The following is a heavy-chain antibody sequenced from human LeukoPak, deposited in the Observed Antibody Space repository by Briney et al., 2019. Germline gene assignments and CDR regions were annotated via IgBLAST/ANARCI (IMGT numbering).Heavy chain of an antibody. D-gene: IGHD3-22*01. CDR3: ASNTRTPMYYYSSVHPRLYWYFDL. V-gene: IGHV4-30-4*01. J-gene: IGHJ2*01. CDR1: GGSISSGDYY. CDR2: IYYSGST. Sequence: SQTLSLTCTVSGGSISSGDYYWSWIRQPPGKGLEWIGYIYYSGSTYYNPSLKSRVTISVDTSKNQFSLKLSSVTAADTAVYYCASNTRTPMYYYSSVHPRLYWYFDLWGRGTLVTVSS.